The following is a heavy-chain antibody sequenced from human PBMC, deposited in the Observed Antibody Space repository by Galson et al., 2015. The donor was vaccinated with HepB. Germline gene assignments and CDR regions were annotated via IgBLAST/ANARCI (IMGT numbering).Heavy chain of an antibody. J-gene: IGHJ4*02. V-gene: IGHV3-30*04. CDR2: ISFDGFNK. Sequence: SLRLSCAGSGFTFSSYAMHWVRQAPGKGLEWVAVISFDGFNKYYADSVRGRFTISRDNAKNSLYLQMNSLRAEDTAVYYCARGPERQQWLVRTIGYWGQGTLVTVSS. CDR3: ARGPERQQWLVRTIGY. CDR1: GFTFSSYA. D-gene: IGHD6-19*01.